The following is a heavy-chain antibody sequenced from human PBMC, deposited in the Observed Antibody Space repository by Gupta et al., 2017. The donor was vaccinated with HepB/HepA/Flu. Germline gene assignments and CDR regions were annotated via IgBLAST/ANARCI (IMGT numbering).Heavy chain of an antibody. D-gene: IGHD2-21*02. V-gene: IGHV4-31*03. CDR1: GGSMSTGRHD. CDR2: IHDSGAT. Sequence: QVQLQESGPGLVKPSQTLSLPCTVSGGSMSTGRHDWCWSRQEPGNGWEWFGYIHDSGATSYTPSLKSRLTITIDRSQTHFSLRLSSVTAADTAVYYCARGLMTSLLPLGYWDQGTMGTVSS. J-gene: IGHJ4*02. CDR3: ARGLMTSLLPLGY.